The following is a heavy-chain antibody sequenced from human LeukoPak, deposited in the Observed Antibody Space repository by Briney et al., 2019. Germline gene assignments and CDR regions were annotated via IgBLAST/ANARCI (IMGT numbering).Heavy chain of an antibody. D-gene: IGHD6-19*01. Sequence: GGSLRLSCAASGFAFSTYYIHWVRQPPGKELEWVAVISYDGRNMYYGDSVKGRFTISRDNSKNTLYLQMNSLRPEDTAVYYCAKSLSSGWSSYYFGDWGQGTLVTVSS. CDR2: ISYDGRNM. CDR1: GFAFSTYY. J-gene: IGHJ4*02. CDR3: AKSLSSGWSSYYFGD. V-gene: IGHV3-30*18.